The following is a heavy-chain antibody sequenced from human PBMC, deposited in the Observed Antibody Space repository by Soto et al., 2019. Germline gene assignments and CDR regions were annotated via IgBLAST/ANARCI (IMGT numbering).Heavy chain of an antibody. CDR2: IYHGAST. J-gene: IGHJ4*02. V-gene: IGHV4-30-2*01. CDR3: ARGPPFGY. D-gene: IGHD3-10*01. Sequence: QLQLQESGSGLVKPSQTLSLTCAVSGGSISSGGYSWTWIRQPPGKGLEWIGYIYHGASTYYNPSLKSPITISGDRSKNQFSLKLSSVTAADTAVYYCARGPPFGYWGQGTLVTVSS. CDR1: GGSISSGGYS.